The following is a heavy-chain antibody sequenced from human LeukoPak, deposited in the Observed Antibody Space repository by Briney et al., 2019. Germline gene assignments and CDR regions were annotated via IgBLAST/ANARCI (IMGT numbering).Heavy chain of an antibody. CDR2: IRMGVKTT. Sequence: GRSLRLSCAASGFTFRTNSMRWVRQAPGKGLGWVSYIRMGVKTTFYAESVRGRFNISRDDAKSSLFLQMNSLRAEDTAVYYCGREGYCSSTTCPQKYFHMDVWGKGTTVTVSS. D-gene: IGHD2-2*01. V-gene: IGHV3-48*04. CDR1: GFTFRTNS. J-gene: IGHJ6*03. CDR3: GREGYCSSTTCPQKYFHMDV.